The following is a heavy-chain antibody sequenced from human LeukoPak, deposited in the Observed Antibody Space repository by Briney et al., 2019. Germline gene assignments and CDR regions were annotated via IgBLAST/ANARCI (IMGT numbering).Heavy chain of an antibody. D-gene: IGHD3-16*01. CDR2: INHSGST. CDR3: VREVKLHANNYGMDV. V-gene: IGHV4-34*01. J-gene: IGHJ6*02. Sequence: PSETLSLTCAVYGGSFSGYYWSWIRQPPGKGLEWIGEINHSGSTNYNPSLKSRVTISVDTSKNQFSLKLSSVTAADTAVYYCVREVKLHANNYGMDVWGQGTTVTVSS. CDR1: GGSFSGYY.